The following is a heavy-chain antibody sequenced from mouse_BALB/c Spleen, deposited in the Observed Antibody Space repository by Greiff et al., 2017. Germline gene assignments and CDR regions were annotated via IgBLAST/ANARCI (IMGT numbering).Heavy chain of an antibody. CDR2: ILPGSGST. V-gene: IGHV1-9*01. CDR1: GYTFSSYW. Sequence: QVQLKESGAELMKPGASVKISCKATGYTFSSYWIEWVKQRPGHGLEWIGEILPGSGSTNYNEKFKGKATFTADTSSNTAYMQLSSLTSEDSAVYYCASRYYGSPFAYWGQGTLVTVSA. CDR3: ASRYYGSPFAY. D-gene: IGHD1-1*01. J-gene: IGHJ3*01.